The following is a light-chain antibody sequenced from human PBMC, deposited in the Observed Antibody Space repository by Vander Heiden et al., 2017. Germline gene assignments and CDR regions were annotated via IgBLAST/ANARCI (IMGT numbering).Light chain of an antibody. J-gene: IGKJ2*01. CDR1: QSINSY. V-gene: IGKV1-39*01. CDR3: QQSYSTPRYT. Sequence: DIQMTQSPSSLSASVGDRVTITCRASQSINSYLNWYQQKPGKAPNLLIYGASSLQSGVPSRFSGSGSGTDFTLTISSLQHEDFATYYCQQSYSTPRYTFGQGTKLEIK. CDR2: GAS.